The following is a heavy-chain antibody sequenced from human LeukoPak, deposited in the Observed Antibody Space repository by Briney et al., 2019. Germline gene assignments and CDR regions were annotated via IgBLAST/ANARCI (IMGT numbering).Heavy chain of an antibody. V-gene: IGHV3-23*01. CDR3: ASSTYNYDYALDV. CDR2: INDSGRRT. CDR1: GFIFSTYR. J-gene: IGHJ6*02. Sequence: GGSLRLSCAASGFIFSTYRMSWVRQAPGKGLEWVSLINDSGRRTYYTDSVKGRFTVSRDNSKYTLYLQMNSLRVEDTAVYYCASSTYNYDYALDVWGQGTTVTVSS. D-gene: IGHD5-24*01.